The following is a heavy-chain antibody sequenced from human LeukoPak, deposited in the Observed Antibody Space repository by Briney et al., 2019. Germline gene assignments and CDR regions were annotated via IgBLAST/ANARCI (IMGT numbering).Heavy chain of an antibody. CDR3: ARGTFGVVTPYLNWFDP. Sequence: SQTLSLTCAVSGGSISSGGYSWSWIRQPPGTGLEWIGYIYHSGSTYYTPSLKSRVTISVDRSKNQFSLKLSSVTAADTAVYYCARGTFGVVTPYLNWFDPWGQGTLVTVSS. CDR1: GGSISSGGYS. CDR2: IYHSGST. D-gene: IGHD3-3*01. V-gene: IGHV4-30-2*01. J-gene: IGHJ5*02.